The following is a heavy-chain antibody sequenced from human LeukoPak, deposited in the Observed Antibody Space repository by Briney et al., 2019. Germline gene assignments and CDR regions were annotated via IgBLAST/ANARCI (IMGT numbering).Heavy chain of an antibody. CDR2: INNDGTAT. CDR3: AIVSEY. Sequence: GGSLRLSCAASGFTFNYFWMHWVRQVPGKGLVWVSGINNDGTATYYADPVKGRFTISRDNAKNTVYLQMNGLRAEDTTVYYCAIVSEYWGQGTLITVSS. D-gene: IGHD2-21*01. V-gene: IGHV3-74*01. CDR1: GFTFNYFW. J-gene: IGHJ4*02.